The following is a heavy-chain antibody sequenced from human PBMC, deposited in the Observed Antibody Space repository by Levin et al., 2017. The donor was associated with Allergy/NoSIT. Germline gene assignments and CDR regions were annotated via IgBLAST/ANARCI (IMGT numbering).Heavy chain of an antibody. Sequence: GESLKISCKASGYTFTSYYMHWVRQAPGQGLEWMGIINPSGGSTSYAQKFQGRVTMTRDTSTSTVYMELSSLRSEDTAVYYCARGGDSGYALHWGQGTLVTVSS. V-gene: IGHV1-46*01. D-gene: IGHD5-12*01. CDR1: GYTFTSYY. CDR3: ARGGDSGYALH. CDR2: INPSGGST. J-gene: IGHJ4*02.